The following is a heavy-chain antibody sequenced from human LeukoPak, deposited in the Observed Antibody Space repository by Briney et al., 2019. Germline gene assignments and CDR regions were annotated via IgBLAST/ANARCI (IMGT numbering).Heavy chain of an antibody. V-gene: IGHV3-74*01. J-gene: IGHJ3*02. D-gene: IGHD6-6*01. CDR1: GFTFSSYW. CDR2: INSDGRNT. Sequence: GGSLRLSCAASGFTFSSYWMHWVCQAPGKGLVWVSRINSDGRNTNYADSVKGRFTISRDNAKNTLFLQMNSLRAEDTAVYYCARPRSYEAFDIWGQGTMVTVSS. CDR3: ARPRSYEAFDI.